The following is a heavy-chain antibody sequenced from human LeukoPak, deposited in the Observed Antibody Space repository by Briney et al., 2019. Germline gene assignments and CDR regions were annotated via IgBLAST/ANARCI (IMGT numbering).Heavy chain of an antibody. CDR1: GFTFRSYG. CDR3: AKDYCGGVCYPDY. Sequence: PGGSLRPSCAASGFTFRSYGMHWVRQAPGKGLEWVAVISYDGSNKYYADSVKGRFTISRDNSKNTLYLQMNSLRAEDTAVYYCAKDYCGGVCYPDYWGRGTLATVSS. J-gene: IGHJ4*02. V-gene: IGHV3-30*18. CDR2: ISYDGSNK. D-gene: IGHD2-21*02.